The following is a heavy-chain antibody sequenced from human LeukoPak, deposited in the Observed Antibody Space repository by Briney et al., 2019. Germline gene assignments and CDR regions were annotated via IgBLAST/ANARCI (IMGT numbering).Heavy chain of an antibody. J-gene: IGHJ5*02. CDR3: AKDRPTVTTSGGLYNWFDP. V-gene: IGHV3-23*01. D-gene: IGHD4-17*01. Sequence: QAGGSLRLSCAASGFTFSSYAMSWVRQAPGKGLEWVSAISGSGGSTYYADSVKGRFTISRDNSKNTLYLQMNSLRAEDTAVYYCAKDRPTVTTSGGLYNWFDPWGQGTLATVSS. CDR2: ISGSGGST. CDR1: GFTFSSYA.